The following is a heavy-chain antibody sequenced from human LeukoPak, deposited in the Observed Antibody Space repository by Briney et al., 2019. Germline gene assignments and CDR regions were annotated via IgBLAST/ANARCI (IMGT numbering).Heavy chain of an antibody. CDR1: GFTFSSYA. V-gene: IGHV3-30*04. CDR2: ISYDGSNK. J-gene: IGHJ6*03. Sequence: GGSLRLSCAASGFTFSSYAMHWVRQAPGKGLEWVAVISYDGSNKYYADSVKGRFTISRDNSKNTLYLQMNSLRAEDTAVYYCAKVEGDSSWYPLYYYYYMDVWGKGTTVTISS. CDR3: AKVEGDSSWYPLYYYYYMDV. D-gene: IGHD6-13*01.